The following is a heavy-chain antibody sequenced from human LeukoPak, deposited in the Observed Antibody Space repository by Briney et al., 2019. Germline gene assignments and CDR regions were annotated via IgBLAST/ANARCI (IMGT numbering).Heavy chain of an antibody. D-gene: IGHD1-26*01. Sequence: SVRVCCNAVGATFSSYAISRGRQAPGQRLKWRGGIIPIFGTANYAQKFQGRVTITTDESTSTAYMELSSLRSEDTAVYYCAGGIVGATTSNVAYWGQGTLVTVSS. CDR2: IIPIFGTA. CDR1: GATFSSYA. CDR3: AGGIVGATTSNVAY. J-gene: IGHJ4*02. V-gene: IGHV1-69*05.